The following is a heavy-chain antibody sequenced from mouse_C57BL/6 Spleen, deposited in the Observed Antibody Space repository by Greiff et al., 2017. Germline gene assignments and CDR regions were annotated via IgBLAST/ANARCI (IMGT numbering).Heavy chain of an antibody. D-gene: IGHD2-5*01. CDR2: ISSGSSTI. Sequence: EVKLVESGGGLVKPGWSLKLSCAASGFTFSDYGMHWVRQAPEKGLEWVAYISSGSSTIYYADTVKGRFTISRDNAKNTLFLQMTSLRSEDTAMXYCARKGDSNHWYFDVWGTGTTVTVSS. J-gene: IGHJ1*03. V-gene: IGHV5-17*01. CDR3: ARKGDSNHWYFDV. CDR1: GFTFSDYG.